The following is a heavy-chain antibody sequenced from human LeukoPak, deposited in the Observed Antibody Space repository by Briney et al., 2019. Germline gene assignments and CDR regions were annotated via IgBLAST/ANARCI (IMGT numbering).Heavy chain of an antibody. Sequence: GRSLRLSCAASGFTFSSYGMHWVRQAPGKGLEWVAVISYDGSNKYYADSVKGRFTISRDNSKNTLYLQMNSLRAEDTAVYYCAKVGIAAAGPYYYYYGMDVWGQGTTVTVSS. J-gene: IGHJ6*02. V-gene: IGHV3-30*18. CDR3: AKVGIAAAGPYYYYYGMDV. D-gene: IGHD6-13*01. CDR1: GFTFSSYG. CDR2: ISYDGSNK.